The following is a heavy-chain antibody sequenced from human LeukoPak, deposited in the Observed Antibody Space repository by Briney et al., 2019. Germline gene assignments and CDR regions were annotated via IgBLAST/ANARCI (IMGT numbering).Heavy chain of an antibody. CDR3: ARGYCSDGTCLGDDI. J-gene: IGHJ3*02. V-gene: IGHV4-34*01. CDR2: INHSGST. D-gene: IGHD2-15*01. Sequence: SETLSLTCAVYGGSFSGYYWSWIRQPPGKGLEWIGEINHSGSTNYNPSLKSRVTISVDTSKNQFSLKLNSVTAADTAVYYCARGYCSDGTCLGDDIWGQGTMVTVSS. CDR1: GGSFSGYY.